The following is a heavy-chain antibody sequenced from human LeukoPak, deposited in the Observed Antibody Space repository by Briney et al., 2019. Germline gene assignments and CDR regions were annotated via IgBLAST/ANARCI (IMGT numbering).Heavy chain of an antibody. J-gene: IGHJ3*02. V-gene: IGHV4-59*01. Sequence: SETLSLTCTVSGGSINNYFWSWIRQPPGKGLEWIGDIFYSGSTNYNPSLKSRVTISVDTSKNRFSLKLNSVTAADTALYYCAKLVSELGAFNTWGQGTMVTVSS. D-gene: IGHD3-10*01. CDR3: AKLVSELGAFNT. CDR1: GGSINNYF. CDR2: IFYSGST.